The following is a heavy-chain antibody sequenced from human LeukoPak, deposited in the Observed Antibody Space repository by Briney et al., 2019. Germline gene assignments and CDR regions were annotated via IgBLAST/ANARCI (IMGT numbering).Heavy chain of an antibody. Sequence: ASVKVSCKASGYTFSSYAMHWVRQAPGQRLEWMGWINAGNGNTKYSQKFQGGVTITRDTSASTAYMELSSLRSEDTAVYYCARDTQHLVSSSGLDSWGQGTLVTVSS. J-gene: IGHJ4*02. V-gene: IGHV1-3*01. CDR3: ARDTQHLVSSSGLDS. D-gene: IGHD6-6*01. CDR1: GYTFSSYA. CDR2: INAGNGNT.